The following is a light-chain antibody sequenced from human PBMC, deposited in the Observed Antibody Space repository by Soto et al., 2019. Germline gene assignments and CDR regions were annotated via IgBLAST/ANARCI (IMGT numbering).Light chain of an antibody. Sequence: QSALTQPPSVSGSPGQSVTISCTGTSTDFVSYNRVSWYQQPPGTAPKLIIYEASNRPSGVPDRFSGSRSGNTASLTISGLQAEDEADYYCSSYTDSSNYVFGTGTKVTLL. V-gene: IGLV2-18*02. J-gene: IGLJ1*01. CDR3: SSYTDSSNYV. CDR2: EAS. CDR1: STDFVSYNR.